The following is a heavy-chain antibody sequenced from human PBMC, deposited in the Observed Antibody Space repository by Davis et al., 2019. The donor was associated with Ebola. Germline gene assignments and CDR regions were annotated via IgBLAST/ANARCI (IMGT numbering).Heavy chain of an antibody. CDR2: IKEDGSEK. CDR1: GIRFSDYW. J-gene: IGHJ4*02. CDR3: ARDRRPSQWLGLDW. D-gene: IGHD6-19*01. V-gene: IGHV3-7*01. Sequence: GESLKISCAPSGIRFSDYWMSWVRQTPGTGLEWVANIKEDGSEKYYVDSVKGRFTISRDNAEKSLYLQMNSLRVEDTAIYYCARDRRPSQWLGLDWWGQGTLVTVSS.